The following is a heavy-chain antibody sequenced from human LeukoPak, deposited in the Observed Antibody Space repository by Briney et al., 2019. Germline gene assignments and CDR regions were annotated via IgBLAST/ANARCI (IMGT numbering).Heavy chain of an antibody. Sequence: PGGSLRLSCAASGFTFSSYSMNWVRQAPGKGLEWVSYISSSSSTIYYADSVKGRFTISRDNAKNSLYLQMNSLRAEDTAVYYCASGRAYSSGRLDYWGQGTLVTVSS. J-gene: IGHJ4*02. D-gene: IGHD6-19*01. CDR2: ISSSSSTI. V-gene: IGHV3-48*01. CDR3: ASGRAYSSGRLDY. CDR1: GFTFSSYS.